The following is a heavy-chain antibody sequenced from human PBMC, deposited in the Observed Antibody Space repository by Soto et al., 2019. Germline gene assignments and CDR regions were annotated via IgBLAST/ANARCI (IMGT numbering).Heavy chain of an antibody. V-gene: IGHV4-4*02. J-gene: IGHJ4*02. CDR3: ARVRAGCSRTSCYLED. Sequence: QVQLQVSGPGLVKLSGTLSLTCTVSGDSISSNNWWNWVRQTPGKGLDWIGEIHPRGDFNYHPSLESRVTLSVDKSKNQVSLRLTSLTAADTAVYFCARVRAGCSRTSCYLEDWGRGTLVTVSS. D-gene: IGHD2-2*01. CDR2: IHPRGDF. CDR1: GDSISSNNW.